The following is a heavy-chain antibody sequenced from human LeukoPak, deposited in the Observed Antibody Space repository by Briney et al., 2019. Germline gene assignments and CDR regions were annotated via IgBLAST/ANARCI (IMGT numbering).Heavy chain of an antibody. CDR2: IYYSGST. J-gene: IGHJ4*02. V-gene: IGHV4-39*07. Sequence: SETLSLTCTVSGGSISSSSYYWGWIRQPPGKGPEWIGSIYYSGSTYYNPSLKSRVTISVDTSKNQFSLKLSSVTAADTAVYYCARAGIMGFMITFGGVIAYFDYWGQGTLVTVSS. CDR1: GGSISSSSYY. CDR3: ARAGIMGFMITFGGVIAYFDY. D-gene: IGHD3-16*02.